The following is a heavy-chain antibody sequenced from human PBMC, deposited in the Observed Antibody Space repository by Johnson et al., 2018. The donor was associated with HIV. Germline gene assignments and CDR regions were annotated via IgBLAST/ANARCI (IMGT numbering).Heavy chain of an antibody. Sequence: VQLVESGGGVVQPGRSLRLSCAASGFPFSSYAMHWVRQAPGKGLEWVAVISYDGSNKYYADSVKGRFTISRDNSKNTLYLQMNSLRAEDTAVYYCARQIAVAARGAFDIWGQGTMVTVSS. V-gene: IGHV3-30-3*01. CDR2: ISYDGSNK. D-gene: IGHD6-19*01. CDR3: ARQIAVAARGAFDI. CDR1: GFPFSSYA. J-gene: IGHJ3*02.